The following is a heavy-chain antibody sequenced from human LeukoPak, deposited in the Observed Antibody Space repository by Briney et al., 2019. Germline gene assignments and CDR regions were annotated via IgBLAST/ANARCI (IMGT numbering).Heavy chain of an antibody. D-gene: IGHD1-26*01. CDR1: GGSISSGGYY. CDR3: ARHGASGSYLYYFDY. Sequence: SQTLSLTCTVSGGSISSGGYYWSWIRQHPGKGLEWIGYIYYSGSTYYNPSLKSRVTISVDTSKNQFSLKLSPVTAADTAVYFCARHGASGSYLYYFDYWGQGTLVTVSS. V-gene: IGHV4-31*03. CDR2: IYYSGST. J-gene: IGHJ4*02.